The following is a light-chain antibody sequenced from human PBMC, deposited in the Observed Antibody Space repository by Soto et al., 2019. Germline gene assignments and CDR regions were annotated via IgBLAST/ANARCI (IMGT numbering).Light chain of an antibody. CDR3: CSYGGSYTPYV. Sequence: QSVLTQPRSVSGSPGQSVTISCTGTSSDVGLYNYVSWYQQHPGKAPKLIIYDVSKRPSGVPDRISGSKSGNTASLTISGLQAEDEGEYFCCSYGGSYTPYVFGTGTKLTVL. J-gene: IGLJ1*01. V-gene: IGLV2-11*01. CDR2: DVS. CDR1: SSDVGLYNY.